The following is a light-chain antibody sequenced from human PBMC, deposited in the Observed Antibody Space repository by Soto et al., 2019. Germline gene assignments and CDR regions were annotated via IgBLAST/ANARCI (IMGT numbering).Light chain of an antibody. J-gene: IGKJ5*01. CDR1: QSVSSGY. CDR3: QQYGNSPIT. V-gene: IGKV3-20*01. Sequence: ELVLPQSPATLYLSPGASATLSCRASQSVSSGYVAWYQQKPGQSPRLLIYDASNRATGIPDRCSGSGSGTDFTLIINRLEPEEFAVFYCQQYGNSPITVGQGTRLEIK. CDR2: DAS.